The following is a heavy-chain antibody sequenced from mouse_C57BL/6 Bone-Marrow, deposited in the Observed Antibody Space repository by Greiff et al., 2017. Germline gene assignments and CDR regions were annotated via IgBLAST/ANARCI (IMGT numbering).Heavy chain of an antibody. V-gene: IGHV14-4*01. J-gene: IGHJ4*01. CDR3: TTPLLYYYAMDY. CDR1: DFNIKDDY. Sequence: VQLQQSGAELVRPGASVKLSCTASDFNIKDDYMHWVKQRPEQGLEWIGWIDPENGDTEYASKFQGKATITADTSSNTAYLQLSSLTSEDTAVYYCTTPLLYYYAMDYWGQGTSVTVSS. D-gene: IGHD2-1*01. CDR2: IDPENGDT.